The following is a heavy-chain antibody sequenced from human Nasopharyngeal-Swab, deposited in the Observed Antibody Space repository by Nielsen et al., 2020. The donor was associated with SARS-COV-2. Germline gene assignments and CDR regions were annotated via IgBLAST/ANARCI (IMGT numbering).Heavy chain of an antibody. D-gene: IGHD2-2*02. V-gene: IGHV1-69*13. CDR3: ARNPTPWVSCSSTSCYTPIDLGWFDP. CDR1: GGTFSSYA. J-gene: IGHJ5*02. CDR2: IIPIFGTA. Sequence: SVKVSCKASGGTFSSYAISWVRQAPGQGLEWMGGIIPIFGTANYAQKLQGRVTITADESTSTAYMELSSLRSEDTAVYYCARNPTPWVSCSSTSCYTPIDLGWFDPWGQGTLVTVSS.